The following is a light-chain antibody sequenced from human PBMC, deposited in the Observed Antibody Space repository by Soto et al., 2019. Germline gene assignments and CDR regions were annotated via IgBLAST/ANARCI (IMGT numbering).Light chain of an antibody. Sequence: DIQMTQSPSSLSASVGDRVTITCRASQDISNYLAWYQQKPGKVPKLLIYAASTLQSGVPSRFSGSGSGTDFTLTISSLQPEDVATYYCQKYNRALTFGGGTKVEMK. J-gene: IGKJ4*01. CDR1: QDISNY. CDR2: AAS. CDR3: QKYNRALT. V-gene: IGKV1-27*01.